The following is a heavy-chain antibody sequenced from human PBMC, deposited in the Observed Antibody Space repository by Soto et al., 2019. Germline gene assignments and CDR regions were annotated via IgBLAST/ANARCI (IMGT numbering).Heavy chain of an antibody. Sequence: QVQLVQSGAEEKKPGASVKVSCKASGYAFSSYAMHWVRQAPGQGLEWMGWINIGSGNTEYSQNFQDRITITRDTSASTVYMELSSLRSEDTAVYYCARDGGDWGYLRIYYYYIGLDVWCQGTTVSVSS. CDR1: GYAFSSYA. CDR2: INIGSGNT. CDR3: ARDGGDWGYLRIYYYYIGLDV. V-gene: IGHV1-3*05. D-gene: IGHD2-21*02. J-gene: IGHJ6*02.